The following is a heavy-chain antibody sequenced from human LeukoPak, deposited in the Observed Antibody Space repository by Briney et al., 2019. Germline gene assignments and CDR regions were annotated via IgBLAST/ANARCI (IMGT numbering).Heavy chain of an antibody. D-gene: IGHD3-22*01. CDR1: GYTFTNHS. J-gene: IGHJ4*02. Sequence: ASVKVSCKASGYTFTNHSINWVRQAPGQGLQYMGWINTYTGNPTYAQGFAGRFVFSLDTSVSTAYLQVSRLQAEDTAIYYCARADSDGYLFDYWGQGTLVTVSS. V-gene: IGHV7-4-1*02. CDR3: ARADSDGYLFDY. CDR2: INTYTGNP.